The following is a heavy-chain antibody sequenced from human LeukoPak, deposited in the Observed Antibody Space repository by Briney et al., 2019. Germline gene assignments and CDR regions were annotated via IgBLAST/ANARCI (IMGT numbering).Heavy chain of an antibody. V-gene: IGHV3-23*01. D-gene: IGHD6-13*01. J-gene: IGHJ4*02. Sequence: PGGSLRLSCAASGFTFSSYAMSWVRQAPGKGLEWVSAISGCGGSTYYADSVKGRFTISRDNSKNTLYLQMNSLRAEDTAVYYCAKGQQQLVRGTVFDYWGQGTLVTVSS. CDR2: ISGCGGST. CDR1: GFTFSSYA. CDR3: AKGQQQLVRGTVFDY.